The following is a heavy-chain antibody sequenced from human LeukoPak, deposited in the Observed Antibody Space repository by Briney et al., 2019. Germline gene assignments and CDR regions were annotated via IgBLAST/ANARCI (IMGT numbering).Heavy chain of an antibody. CDR2: ISTDGSNR. CDR3: ARVQSGSDAFVI. J-gene: IGHJ3*02. CDR1: GYAFSSYA. Sequence: GGSLRLSCAASGYAFSSYAMHWVRQAPGKGPEWVAAISTDGSNRFYADSVKGRFTFSRDNSKNTLYLQMNSLRVEDTATYYCARVQSGSDAFVIWGQGRMVTVSS. V-gene: IGHV3-30-3*01.